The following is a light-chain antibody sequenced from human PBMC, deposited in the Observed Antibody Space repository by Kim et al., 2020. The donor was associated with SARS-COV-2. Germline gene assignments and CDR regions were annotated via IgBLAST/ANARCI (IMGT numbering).Light chain of an antibody. Sequence: SVAPGGRAPLAGRARQSISNNLAWYQQKPGQAPKLLMFGASTRATDCPVRFSGSGSGTEFTLTISSLRSEDFAVYFCQQYDDWLAFGGGTKVDIK. CDR2: GAS. CDR1: QSISNN. J-gene: IGKJ4*01. CDR3: QQYDDWLA. V-gene: IGKV3-15*01.